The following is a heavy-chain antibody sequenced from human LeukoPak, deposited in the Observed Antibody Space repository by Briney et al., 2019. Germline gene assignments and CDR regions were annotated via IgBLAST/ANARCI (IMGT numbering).Heavy chain of an antibody. CDR2: IYYSGST. Sequence: SETLSLTCTVSGGSVNSGSYYWNWIRQPPGKGLEWIGYIYYSGSTNYNPSLKSRVTISVDTSKNQFSLKPSSVTAADTAVCYCARAAYSGSYHSDYWGQGTLVTVSS. V-gene: IGHV4-61*01. CDR3: ARAAYSGSYHSDY. D-gene: IGHD1-26*01. J-gene: IGHJ4*02. CDR1: GGSVNSGSYY.